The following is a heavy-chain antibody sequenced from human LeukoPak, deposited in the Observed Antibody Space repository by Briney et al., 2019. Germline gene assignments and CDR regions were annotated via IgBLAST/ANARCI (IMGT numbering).Heavy chain of an antibody. Sequence: GGSLRLSCAASGFTFSSYAMHWVRQAPGKGLEWVAVISFDGSNKYYADSVKGRFTISRDNSKNTLYLQMNSLRAEDTAVYYCARDNYGMDVWGQGTTVTVSS. CDR2: ISFDGSNK. J-gene: IGHJ6*02. CDR3: ARDNYGMDV. CDR1: GFTFSSYA. V-gene: IGHV3-30-3*01.